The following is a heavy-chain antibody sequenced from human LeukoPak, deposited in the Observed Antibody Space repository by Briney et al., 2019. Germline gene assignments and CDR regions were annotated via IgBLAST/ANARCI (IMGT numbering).Heavy chain of an antibody. CDR1: GFTFGGYY. CDR2: INGDGEYT. Sequence: GGSLRLSCAASGFTFGGYYMHWVRQAPGKGLEWVSTINGDGEYTVYANSVKGRFTISRDNSKNTLNLQMNSQRAEDTAVYYCASNYGSGSYYNSYYYYYGMDVWGQGTTVTVSS. D-gene: IGHD3-10*01. V-gene: IGHV3-23*01. CDR3: ASNYGSGSYYNSYYYYYGMDV. J-gene: IGHJ6*02.